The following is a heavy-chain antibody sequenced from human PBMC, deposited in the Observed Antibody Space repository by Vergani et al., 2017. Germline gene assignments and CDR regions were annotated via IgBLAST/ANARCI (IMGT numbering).Heavy chain of an antibody. Sequence: QVQLEESGPGLVKPSETLSLTCTVSGGSFNTYYWSWIRQPAGKGLEWLGRVHTDGTAYYNPSLRTRVRLSADLSQSQFSLKMTSLTAADTAVYFCARDQWDDDGPRGWFAPWGQGILVTVSS. CDR1: GGSFNTYY. CDR2: VHTDGTA. CDR3: ARDQWDDDGPRGWFAP. D-gene: IGHD5-24*01. V-gene: IGHV4-4*07. J-gene: IGHJ5*02.